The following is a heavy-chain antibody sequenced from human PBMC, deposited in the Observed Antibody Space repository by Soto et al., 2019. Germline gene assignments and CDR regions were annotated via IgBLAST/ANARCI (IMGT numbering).Heavy chain of an antibody. CDR2: ISATGST. CDR1: GFTFSNYA. V-gene: IGHV3-23*01. J-gene: IGHJ4*02. Sequence: EVQALDSGGGLVQPGGSQRLSCEASGFTFSNYAKSWVRQAPGKGLEWVSTISATGSTLYADSVKGRFTISRDNSKNTVYLQMNFLRAEDTAVYYCAKVSNKWAVAQRGYFDYWGQGTLVTVSS. D-gene: IGHD6-19*01. CDR3: AKVSNKWAVAQRGYFDY.